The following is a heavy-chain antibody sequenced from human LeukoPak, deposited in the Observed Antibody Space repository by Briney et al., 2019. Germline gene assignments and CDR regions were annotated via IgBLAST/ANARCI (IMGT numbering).Heavy chain of an antibody. CDR3: AKGPSLLYYYGSGSSPLDY. CDR2: IRYDGSNK. J-gene: IGHJ4*02. Sequence: PGGSLRLPCAASGFTFSSYGMHWVRQAPGKGLEWVAFIRYDGSNKYYADSVKGRFTISRDNSKNTLYLQMNSLRAEDTAVYYCAKGPSLLYYYGSGSSPLDYWGQGTLVTVSS. V-gene: IGHV3-30*02. D-gene: IGHD3-10*01. CDR1: GFTFSSYG.